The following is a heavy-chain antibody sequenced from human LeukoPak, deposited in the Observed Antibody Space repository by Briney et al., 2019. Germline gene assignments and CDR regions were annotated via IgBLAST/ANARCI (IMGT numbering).Heavy chain of an antibody. Sequence: GGSLRLSCAASGFTFSSYSMNCVRQAPGKGLEGVSSISSSSTYIYYADSVKGRFTISRDNAKNSLYLQMDSLRAEDTAVYYCAREEDGMDVWGQGTTVTVSS. CDR2: ISSSSTYI. J-gene: IGHJ6*02. CDR1: GFTFSSYS. V-gene: IGHV3-21*01. CDR3: AREEDGMDV.